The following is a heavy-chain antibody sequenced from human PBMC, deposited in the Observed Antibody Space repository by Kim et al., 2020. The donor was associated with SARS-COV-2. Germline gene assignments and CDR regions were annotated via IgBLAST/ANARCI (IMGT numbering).Heavy chain of an antibody. V-gene: IGHV1-69*13. CDR1: GGTFSSYA. CDR3: ARMGTMVRGVIINYYYGMDV. J-gene: IGHJ6*02. D-gene: IGHD3-10*01. Sequence: SVKVSCKASGGTFSSYAISWVRQAPGQGLEWMGGIIPIFGTANYAQKFQGRVTITADESTSTAYMELSSLRSEDTAVYYCARMGTMVRGVIINYYYGMDVWGQGATVTVSS. CDR2: IIPIFGTA.